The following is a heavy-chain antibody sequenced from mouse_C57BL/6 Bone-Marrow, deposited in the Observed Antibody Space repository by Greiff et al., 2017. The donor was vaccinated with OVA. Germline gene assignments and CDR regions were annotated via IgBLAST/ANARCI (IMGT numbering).Heavy chain of an antibody. Sequence: QVQLQQPGAELVKPGASVKMSCKASGYTFTSYWITWVKQRPGQGLEWIGDIYPGSGSTNYNEKFKSKATLTVDTSSSTAYMQLSSLTSEDSAVYYCARWGSSKDYAMDYWGQGTSVTVSS. V-gene: IGHV1-55*01. CDR1: GYTFTSYW. D-gene: IGHD3-1*01. CDR2: IYPGSGST. CDR3: ARWGSSKDYAMDY. J-gene: IGHJ4*01.